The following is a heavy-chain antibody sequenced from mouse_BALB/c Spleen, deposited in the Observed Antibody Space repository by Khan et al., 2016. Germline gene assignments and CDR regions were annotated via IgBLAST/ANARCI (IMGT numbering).Heavy chain of an antibody. CDR2: IDPANGNT. CDR1: GFNIKDTY. J-gene: IGHJ2*01. V-gene: IGHV14-3*02. Sequence: VQLKESGAELVKPGASVKLSCTASGFNIKDTYMHWVKQRPEQGLEWIGRIDPANGNTKYDPKFQSKATITADTSSNTAYLQLSSLTSKDTAVYYCARSTDYWGQGTTLTVSS. CDR3: ARSTDY.